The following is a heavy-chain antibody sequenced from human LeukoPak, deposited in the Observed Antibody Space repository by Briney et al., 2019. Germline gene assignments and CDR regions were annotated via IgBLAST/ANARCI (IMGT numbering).Heavy chain of an antibody. CDR1: GFTFSSYA. D-gene: IGHD6-19*01. CDR2: ISGSGGST. J-gene: IGHJ4*02. V-gene: IGHV3-23*01. CDR3: AKAEQWLGYDY. Sequence: PGGSLRLSCAASGFTFSSYAMSSVRQAPGKGLEWVSAISGSGGSTYYADSVRVRFTISRQNSKNTLYLQMNSLRAEDTAVYYCAKAEQWLGYDYWGQGTLVTVSS.